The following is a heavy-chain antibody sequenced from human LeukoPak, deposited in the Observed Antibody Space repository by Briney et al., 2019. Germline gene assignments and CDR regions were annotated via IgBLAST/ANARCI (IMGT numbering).Heavy chain of an antibody. V-gene: IGHV4-59*01. Sequence: SETLSLTCTVSGGSISSYYWSWIRQPPGKGLEWIGYIYYSGRTTYNSSLKSRVTISVDTSKNQFSLRLSSVTAADTAVYYCARHQRGDSDAFNIWGQGTLVNVSS. J-gene: IGHJ3*02. D-gene: IGHD2-21*02. CDR2: IYYSGRT. CDR1: GGSISSYY. CDR3: ARHQRGDSDAFNI.